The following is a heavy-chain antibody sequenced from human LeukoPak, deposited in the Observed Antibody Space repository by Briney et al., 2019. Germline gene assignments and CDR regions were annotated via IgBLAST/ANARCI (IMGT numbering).Heavy chain of an antibody. V-gene: IGHV1-2*02. CDR3: ARDLIAAAGILWFDP. Sequence: ASVKVSCKASGYTFTGYYMHWVRQAPGQGLEWMGWINPNSGGTNYAQKFQGRVTVTRDTSISTAYMELSRLRSDDTAVYYCARDLIAAAGILWFDPWGQGTLVTVSS. CDR2: INPNSGGT. CDR1: GYTFTGYY. J-gene: IGHJ5*02. D-gene: IGHD6-13*01.